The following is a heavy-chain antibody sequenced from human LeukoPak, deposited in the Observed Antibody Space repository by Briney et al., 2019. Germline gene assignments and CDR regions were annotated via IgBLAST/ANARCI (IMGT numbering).Heavy chain of an antibody. CDR3: VRNLQGGYNPSFEY. Sequence: PGGSLRLSCAASGFTFSNYGMHWVRQAPGKGLEWVAVVSYDGSQKYYADSVKGRFTISRDNLKSTVYLQMESLSAEDTAVYYCVRNLQGGYNPSFEYWGQGTLVTVSS. J-gene: IGHJ4*02. CDR1: GFTFSNYG. D-gene: IGHD5-24*01. V-gene: IGHV3-30*03. CDR2: VSYDGSQK.